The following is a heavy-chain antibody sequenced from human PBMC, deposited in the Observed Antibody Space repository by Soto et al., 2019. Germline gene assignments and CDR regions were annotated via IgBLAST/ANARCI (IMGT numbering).Heavy chain of an antibody. CDR1: GFTFSNYW. V-gene: IGHV3-74*01. J-gene: IGHJ5*02. CDR3: TRGRYCTDASCYNSRFDP. D-gene: IGHD2-15*01. CDR2: INSDGSNT. Sequence: GGSLRLSCAASGFTFSNYWMHWVRQVSGKGLEWLSYINSDGSNTKYADSVKGRFTISRDNAKNTLSLQADRLRVEDTAVYYCTRGRYCTDASCYNSRFDPWGQGTLVTVSS.